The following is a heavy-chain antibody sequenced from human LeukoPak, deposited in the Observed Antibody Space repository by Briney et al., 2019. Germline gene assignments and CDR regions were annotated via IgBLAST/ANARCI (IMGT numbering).Heavy chain of an antibody. CDR3: AKDGVLRGYSIS. CDR2: ISYDGSNK. V-gene: IGHV3-30-3*01. Sequence: GGSLRLSCAASGFTFSSYAMHWVRQAPGKGLEWVAVISYDGSNKYYADSVKGRFTISRDNSKNTLYLQMNSLRAEDTAVYYCAKDGVLRGYSISWGQGTLVTVSS. CDR1: GFTFSSYA. D-gene: IGHD5-18*01. J-gene: IGHJ5*02.